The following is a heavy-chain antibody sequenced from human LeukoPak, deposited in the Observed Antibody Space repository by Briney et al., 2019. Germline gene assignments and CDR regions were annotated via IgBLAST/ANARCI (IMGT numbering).Heavy chain of an antibody. D-gene: IGHD2-21*02. J-gene: IGHJ4*02. CDR1: GFTFSSSS. CDR2: ISGSGRTT. CDR3: AKEAAHCGGGCYGVLDS. Sequence: PGGSLRLSCAASGFTFSSSSTRWVRQAPGKGLEWVSLISGSGRTTYYADSVKGRFTTSKDNSKNTLYLQMNSLRVEDTAVYYCAKEAAHCGGGCYGVLDSWGQGTLVTVSS. V-gene: IGHV3-23*01.